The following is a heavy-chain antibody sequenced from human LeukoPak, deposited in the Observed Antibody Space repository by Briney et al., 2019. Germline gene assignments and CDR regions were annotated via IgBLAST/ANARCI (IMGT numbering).Heavy chain of an antibody. CDR1: GYTFTGYY. J-gene: IGHJ4*02. D-gene: IGHD6-13*01. CDR2: INPNSGGT. V-gene: IGHV1-2*02. CDR3: ARDRGNGYSSSRNFDY. Sequence: ASVKVSCKASGYTFTGYYMHWVRQAPGQGLEWMGWINPNSGGTNYAQKFQGRVTMTRDTSISTAYMELSRLRSDDTAVYYCARDRGNGYSSSRNFDYWGQGTLVTVSS.